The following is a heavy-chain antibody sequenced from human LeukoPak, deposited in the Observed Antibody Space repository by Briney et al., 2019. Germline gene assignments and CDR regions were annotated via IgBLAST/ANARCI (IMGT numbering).Heavy chain of an antibody. D-gene: IGHD2-2*01. CDR3: ARLNPRYCSSTSCRRDYYYGMDV. J-gene: IGHJ6*02. CDR1: GGSISSYY. V-gene: IGHV4-59*01. Sequence: PSETLSLTCTVSGGSISSYYWSWIRQPPGKGLEWIGYIYYSGSTNSNPSLKSRVTISVDTSKNQFSLKLSSVTAADTAVYYCARLNPRYCSSTSCRRDYYYGMDVWGQGTTVTVSS. CDR2: IYYSGST.